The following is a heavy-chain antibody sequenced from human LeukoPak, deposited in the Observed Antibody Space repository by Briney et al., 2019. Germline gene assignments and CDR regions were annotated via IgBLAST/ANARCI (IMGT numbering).Heavy chain of an antibody. CDR2: ISAYNGKT. CDR3: ASISSSWHAFDT. V-gene: IGHV1-18*01. Sequence: GASVKVSCKASGYTFTSYGISWVRQAPGQGLECMGWISAYNGKTNYVEKLQGRVTMTTDTSTSTAYMELRSLRSDDTAVYYCASISSSWHAFDTWGQGTMVTVSS. D-gene: IGHD6-13*01. CDR1: GYTFTSYG. J-gene: IGHJ3*02.